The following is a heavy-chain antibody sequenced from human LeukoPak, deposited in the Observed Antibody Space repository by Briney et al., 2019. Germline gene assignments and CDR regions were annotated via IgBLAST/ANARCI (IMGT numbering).Heavy chain of an antibody. CDR3: ARPQYYDSSGYFNDAFDI. V-gene: IGHV4-39*01. CDR1: GGSISSSSYY. Sequence: PSETLSLTCTVSGGSISSSSYYWGWIRQPPGKGREWIGSIYYSGSTYYNPSLKSRVTISVDTSKNQFSLKLSSVTAADTAVYYCARPQYYDSSGYFNDAFDIWGQGTMVTVSS. J-gene: IGHJ3*02. CDR2: IYYSGST. D-gene: IGHD3-22*01.